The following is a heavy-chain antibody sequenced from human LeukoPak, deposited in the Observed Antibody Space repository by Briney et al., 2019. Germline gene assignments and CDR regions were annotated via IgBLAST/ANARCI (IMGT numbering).Heavy chain of an antibody. J-gene: IGHJ4*02. CDR2: ISGSGGST. CDR3: AKEAGYDWFSYFDY. Sequence: GGSLRLSCAASGFTFGGYAMSWVRQAPGKGLEWVSAISGSGGSTYYADSVKGRFAISRDNSKNTLYLQMNSLRAEDTAVYYCAKEAGYDWFSYFDYWGQGTLVTVSS. CDR1: GFTFGGYA. D-gene: IGHD5-12*01. V-gene: IGHV3-23*01.